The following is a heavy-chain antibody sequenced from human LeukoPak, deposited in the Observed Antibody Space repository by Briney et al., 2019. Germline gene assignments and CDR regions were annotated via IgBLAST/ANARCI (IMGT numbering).Heavy chain of an antibody. CDR1: GFTFDDYT. Sequence: GGSLRLSCAASGFTFDDYTMHWVRHAPGKGLEWVSLISWDGGSTYYADSVKGRFTISRDDSKNSLYLQMNSLRTEDTALYYCAKGSPHYYYMDVWGKGTTVTVSS. V-gene: IGHV3-43*01. J-gene: IGHJ6*03. CDR3: AKGSPHYYYMDV. CDR2: ISWDGGST.